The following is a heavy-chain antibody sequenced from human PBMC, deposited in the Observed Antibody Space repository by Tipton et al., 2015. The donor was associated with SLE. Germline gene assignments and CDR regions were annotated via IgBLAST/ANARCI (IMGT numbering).Heavy chain of an antibody. CDR3: ARAGRSFDY. D-gene: IGHD3-10*01. V-gene: IGHV4-59*12. Sequence: TLSLTCTVSGGSISSYYWSWIRQPPGKGLEWIGYIYYSGSTNYNPSLKSRVTISVDTSKNQFSLKLSSVTAADTAVYYCARAGRSFDYWGQGTLVTVSS. CDR2: IYYSGST. J-gene: IGHJ4*02. CDR1: GGSISSYY.